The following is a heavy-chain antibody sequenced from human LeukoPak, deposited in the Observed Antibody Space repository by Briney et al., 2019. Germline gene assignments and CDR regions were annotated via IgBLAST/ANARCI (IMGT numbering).Heavy chain of an antibody. V-gene: IGHV3-23*01. CDR3: AKIPLPIVGITSCDS. Sequence: GGSLRLSCAASGFTFRSYAMSWVRQAPGKGLEWVSSVSVDDRNTYYADSVRGRFTISRDNSRNTLYLQMHRLRAEDTAVYFCAKIPLPIVGITSCDSWGQGTLVTVSS. CDR1: GFTFRSYA. D-gene: IGHD3-22*01. J-gene: IGHJ4*02. CDR2: VSVDDRNT.